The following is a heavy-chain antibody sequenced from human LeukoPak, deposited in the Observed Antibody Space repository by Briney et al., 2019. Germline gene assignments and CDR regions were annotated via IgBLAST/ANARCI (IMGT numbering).Heavy chain of an antibody. V-gene: IGHV3-23*01. CDR2: ISGSGGST. Sequence: GGSLRLSCAASGFTFSNYAMSWVRQAPGKGLEWVSAISGSGGSTYYADSVKGRFTISRDNSKNTLYLQMNSLRAEDTAVYYCAKDFVNYYGSGSYYNEDYWGQGTLVTVSS. D-gene: IGHD3-10*01. J-gene: IGHJ4*02. CDR3: AKDFVNYYGSGSYYNEDY. CDR1: GFTFSNYA.